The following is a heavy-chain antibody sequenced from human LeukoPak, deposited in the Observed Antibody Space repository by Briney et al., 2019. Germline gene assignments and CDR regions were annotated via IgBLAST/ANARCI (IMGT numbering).Heavy chain of an antibody. D-gene: IGHD6-13*01. CDR3: ARRLAGTEDY. Sequence: SETLSLXCTVSGGSISSSSYYWGWIRQPPGKGLEWIGSIYYSGTTYYNPSLKSRVTISVDTSKNQFSLKLSSVTAADTAVYYCARRLAGTEDYWGQGTLVTVSS. J-gene: IGHJ4*02. V-gene: IGHV4-39*01. CDR2: IYYSGTT. CDR1: GGSISSSSYY.